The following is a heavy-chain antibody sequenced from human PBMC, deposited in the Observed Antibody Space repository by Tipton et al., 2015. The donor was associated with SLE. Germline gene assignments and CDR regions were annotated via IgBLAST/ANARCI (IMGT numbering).Heavy chain of an antibody. CDR3: ARGSGLEGAPDAFDI. CDR1: GGSISSYY. Sequence: TLSLTCTVSGGSISSYYWSWIRQPPGKGLEWIGYISYSGSTNYNPSLKSRVTISVDTSKNQFPLKLSSVTAADTAVYYCARGSGLEGAPDAFDIWGQGTMVTVSS. J-gene: IGHJ3*02. V-gene: IGHV4-59*01. D-gene: IGHD1-26*01. CDR2: ISYSGST.